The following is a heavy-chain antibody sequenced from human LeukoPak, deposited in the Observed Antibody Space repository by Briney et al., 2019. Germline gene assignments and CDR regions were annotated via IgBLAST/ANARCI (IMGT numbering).Heavy chain of an antibody. D-gene: IGHD2-15*01. CDR3: AGDRRGYAGENWFDP. V-gene: IGHV4-4*07. Sequence: PSETLSLTCTVSGGSISSYYWSWIRQPAGKGLEWIGRIYTSGSTNYNPSLKSRVTMSVDTSKNQFSLKLSSVTAADTAVYYCAGDRRGYAGENWFDPWGQGTLVTVSS. CDR2: IYTSGST. J-gene: IGHJ5*02. CDR1: GGSISSYY.